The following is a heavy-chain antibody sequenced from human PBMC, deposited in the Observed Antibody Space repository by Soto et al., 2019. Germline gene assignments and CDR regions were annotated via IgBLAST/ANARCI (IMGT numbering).Heavy chain of an antibody. J-gene: IGHJ3*02. CDR2: ISWSGGSK. D-gene: IGHD3-10*01. CDR1: GLSFEDYA. CDR3: ANQLESGYYGLDI. V-gene: IGHV3-9*01. Sequence: EVQLVESGGGLVQPGRSLRLSCAASGLSFEDYAMHWVRQTPGKGLEWVSRISWSGGSKDYADSVKGRFTISRDNAKKSLYLQMHSLRSEDTALYYCANQLESGYYGLDIWGQGTMVTVSS.